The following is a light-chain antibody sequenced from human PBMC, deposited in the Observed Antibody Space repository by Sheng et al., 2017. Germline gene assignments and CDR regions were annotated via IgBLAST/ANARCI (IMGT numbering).Light chain of an antibody. CDR2: QDT. CDR3: QAWDSNILA. Sequence: SYELTQAPSVSVSPGLTASITCSGDNLHNKYVAWYQQRPGQSPVLVIYQDTKRPSGIPERFSGSSSGSTATLTISGTQAMDEADYYCQAWDSNILAFGGGTKLTVL. V-gene: IGLV3-1*01. J-gene: IGLJ2*01. CDR1: NLHNKY.